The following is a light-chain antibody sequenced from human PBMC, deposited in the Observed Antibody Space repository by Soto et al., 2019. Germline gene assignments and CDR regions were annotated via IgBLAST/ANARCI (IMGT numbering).Light chain of an antibody. CDR1: QRISSTY. CDR3: QQYAKSPLYT. Sequence: EIVLTQSPGTLSLSPGESATLSCRASQRISSTYLAWYHQKRGQAPRLLIYDASSSATGISDRFSGSGSGTDITLTISRLEPEDFGVYYCQQYAKSPLYTFGQGTKLEIK. CDR2: DAS. V-gene: IGKV3-20*01. J-gene: IGKJ2*01.